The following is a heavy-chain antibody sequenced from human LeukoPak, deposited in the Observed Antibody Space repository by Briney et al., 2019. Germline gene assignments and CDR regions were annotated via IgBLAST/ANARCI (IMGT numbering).Heavy chain of an antibody. J-gene: IGHJ4*02. Sequence: TGGSLRLSCAASGFTFSTYAMSWVRQAPGKGLEWVSAITGSGGSTYYADSVKGRFTISRDNSKNTLYLQMNSLRAEDSAIYYCPIYSNFLDYWDQGTLVTVSS. CDR1: GFTFSTYA. D-gene: IGHD4-11*01. V-gene: IGHV3-23*01. CDR2: ITGSGGST. CDR3: PIYSNFLDY.